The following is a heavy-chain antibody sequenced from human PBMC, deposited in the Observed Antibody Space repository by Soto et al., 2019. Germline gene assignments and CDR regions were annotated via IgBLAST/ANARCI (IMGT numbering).Heavy chain of an antibody. Sequence: SVKVSCKASGGTFSSYAISWVRQAPGQGLEWMGGIIPIFGTANYAQKFQGRVTITADESTSTAYMELSSLRSEDTAVYYCARDGGCSGGSCYLYFAYWGQGTLVTVSS. CDR1: GGTFSSYA. CDR2: IIPIFGTA. CDR3: ARDGGCSGGSCYLYFAY. J-gene: IGHJ4*02. D-gene: IGHD2-15*01. V-gene: IGHV1-69*13.